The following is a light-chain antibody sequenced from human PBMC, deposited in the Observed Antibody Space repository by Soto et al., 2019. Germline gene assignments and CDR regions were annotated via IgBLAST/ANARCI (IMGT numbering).Light chain of an antibody. Sequence: DIQMTQSPSTLSASEGDRVTITCRASPSINNWLAWYQQKPGKAPKLLISKASNLKSGVPSRFSGTGSGTEFTLTISSLQPDDFASYYCQQYDSYPFTFGGGTKVEI. J-gene: IGKJ4*01. CDR1: PSINNW. V-gene: IGKV1-5*03. CDR2: KAS. CDR3: QQYDSYPFT.